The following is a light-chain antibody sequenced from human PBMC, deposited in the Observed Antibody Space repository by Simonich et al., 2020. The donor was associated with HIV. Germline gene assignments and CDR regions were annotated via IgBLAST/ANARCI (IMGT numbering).Light chain of an antibody. CDR1: SSDVGGYNY. CDR2: DVS. J-gene: IGLJ2*01. CDR3: SSYTSSRSVI. Sequence: HSALTQPASVSGSPGQSITISCTGTSSDVGGYNYVSWYQQHPGKAPKLMIYDVSKRPSGVSTRFSGSKSGYTASLTISGLQAEDEADYYSSSYTSSRSVIFGGGTKLTVL. V-gene: IGLV2-14*01.